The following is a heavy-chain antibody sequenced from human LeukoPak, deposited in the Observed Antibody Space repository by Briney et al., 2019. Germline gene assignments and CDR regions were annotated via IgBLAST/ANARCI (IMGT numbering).Heavy chain of an antibody. CDR1: GYSFIGYN. D-gene: IGHD3-22*01. Sequence: DSVKVSCKASGYSFIGYNMYLYWVRQAPGQGLEWMGWINAKSGDTVYAKKFQGRVTMTRDTSISTAYMELTGLTFDDTAVYYCARDGPSMMVEFDYWGHGTLVTVSS. J-gene: IGHJ4*03. CDR3: ARDGPSMMVEFDY. V-gene: IGHV1-2*02. CDR2: INAKSGDT.